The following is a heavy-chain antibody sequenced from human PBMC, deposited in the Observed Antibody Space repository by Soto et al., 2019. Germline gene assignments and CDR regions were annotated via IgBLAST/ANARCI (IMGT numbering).Heavy chain of an antibody. V-gene: IGHV1-69*13. CDR1: GGTFSTSA. J-gene: IGHJ6*02. D-gene: IGHD1-7*01. CDR3: ARDQVRQQFCWNYFYMLEV. CDR2: IMPIFRTP. Sequence: QVQLEQSGAEVKKPGSSVKVSCKASGGTFSTSAISWVRQAPGQGLEWMGGIMPIFRTPDYAQKFQGRVTITADESTSTAYIELSGLRSDVTSVYYCARDQVRQQFCWNYFYMLEVWGQGTTVTVSS.